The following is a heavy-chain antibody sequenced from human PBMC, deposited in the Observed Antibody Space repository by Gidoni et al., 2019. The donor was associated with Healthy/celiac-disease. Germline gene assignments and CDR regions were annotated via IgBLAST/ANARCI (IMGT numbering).Heavy chain of an antibody. Sequence: EVQLLESGGGLLQSGGSLRLSCAASGFTFSSYAMSWVRQAPGKGLEWVSAISGSGGSTYYADSVKGRFTISRDNSKNTLYLQMNSLRAEDTAVYYCARGIAAAGPFDYWGQGTLVTVSS. V-gene: IGHV3-23*01. J-gene: IGHJ4*02. CDR2: ISGSGGST. CDR3: ARGIAAAGPFDY. CDR1: GFTFSSYA. D-gene: IGHD6-13*01.